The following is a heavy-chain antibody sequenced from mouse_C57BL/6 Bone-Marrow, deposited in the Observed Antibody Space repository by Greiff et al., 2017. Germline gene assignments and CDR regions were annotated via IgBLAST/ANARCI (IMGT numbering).Heavy chain of an antibody. J-gene: IGHJ3*01. D-gene: IGHD4-1*01. Sequence: QVQLQQSGAELVRPGTSVKVSCKASGYAFTNYLIEWVKQRPGQGLEWIGVINPGSGGTNYNEKFKGKATLTADKSSSTAYMQLSSLTAEDSAGYCCARSKNWDSWFAYWGQGTLVTVSA. CDR2: INPGSGGT. V-gene: IGHV1-54*01. CDR1: GYAFTNYL. CDR3: ARSKNWDSWFAY.